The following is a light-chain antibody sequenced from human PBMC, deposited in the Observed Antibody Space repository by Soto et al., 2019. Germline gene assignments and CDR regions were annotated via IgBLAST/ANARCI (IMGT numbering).Light chain of an antibody. CDR2: DAS. J-gene: IGKJ1*01. Sequence: DLQMTQSPSTLSASVGDRVTITCRASQSISSWLAWYQQKPGKAPKLLIYDASSLESGVPSRFSGSGSGTEFTLTISSLQPDDFATYYCQQYNIWWTFGQGTKVEIK. V-gene: IGKV1-5*01. CDR1: QSISSW. CDR3: QQYNIWWT.